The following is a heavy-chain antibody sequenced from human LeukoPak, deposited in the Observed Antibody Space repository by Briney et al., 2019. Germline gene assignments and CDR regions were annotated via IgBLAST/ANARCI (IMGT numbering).Heavy chain of an antibody. CDR2: IYYSGST. CDR1: GGSFSSYY. V-gene: IGHV4-59*01. CDR3: ARVTGYMIEDYFDY. D-gene: IGHD3-22*01. Sequence: SETLSLTCAVYGGSFSSYYWSWIRQPPGKGLEWIGYIYYSGSTNYNSSLKSRVTISVDTAKNQFSLRLSSVTAADTAVYYCARVTGYMIEDYFDYWGQGTLVTVSS. J-gene: IGHJ4*02.